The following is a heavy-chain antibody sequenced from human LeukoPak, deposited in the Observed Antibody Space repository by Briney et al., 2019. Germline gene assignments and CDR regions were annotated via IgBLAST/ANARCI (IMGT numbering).Heavy chain of an antibody. CDR3: ARASDRLQPPDY. J-gene: IGHJ4*02. Sequence: PSETLSLTCTVSGGSISNYYWTWIRQPPGKGLEWIGYIYYSGSTNYNPSLKSRVTISVDTSKNQFSLKLSSVTAADTAMNYCARASDRLQPPDYWGQGTLVTVSS. D-gene: IGHD4-11*01. V-gene: IGHV4-59*01. CDR1: GGSISNYY. CDR2: IYYSGST.